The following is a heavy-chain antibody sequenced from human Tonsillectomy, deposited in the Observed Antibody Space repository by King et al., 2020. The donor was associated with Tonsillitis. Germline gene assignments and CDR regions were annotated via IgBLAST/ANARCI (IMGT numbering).Heavy chain of an antibody. J-gene: IGHJ4*02. CDR1: GFTFSNYG. V-gene: IGHV3-30*18. CDR2: ISYDGSNK. D-gene: IGHD3-3*01. CDR3: AKDWSGSH. Sequence: VQLVESGGGVVQPGRSLRLSCAASGFTFSNYGMHWVRQAPGKGLEWVAVISYDGSNKYYADSVKGRFTISRDNSKNTLYLQMDSLGAEDTAIYYCAKDWSGSHWGQGTLVTVSS.